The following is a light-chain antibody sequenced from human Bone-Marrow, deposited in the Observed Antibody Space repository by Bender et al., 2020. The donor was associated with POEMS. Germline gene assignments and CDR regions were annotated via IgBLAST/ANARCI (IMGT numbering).Light chain of an antibody. V-gene: IGLV2-14*02. J-gene: IGLJ2*01. CDR3: SSYAGSNVLV. Sequence: QSALTQPASVSGSPGQSITISCTGTNSDVGSYNLVSWYQQYPGKAPKTMIYEVTKRPSGVSNRFSGSKSGNTASLTVSGLQAEDEADYYCSSYAGSNVLVFGGGTKLTVL. CDR2: EVT. CDR1: NSDVGSYNL.